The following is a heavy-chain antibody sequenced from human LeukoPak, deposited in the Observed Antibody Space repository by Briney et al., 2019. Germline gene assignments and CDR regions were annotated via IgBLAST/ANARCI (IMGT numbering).Heavy chain of an antibody. CDR2: ISGSGGST. V-gene: IGHV3-23*01. J-gene: IGHJ6*03. D-gene: IGHD2-21*02. CDR1: GFTFSSYA. CDR3: AKLGGDHKYYYYMDV. Sequence: GGSLRLSCAASGFTFSSYAMSWVRQAPGKGLEWVSTISGSGGSTYYADSVKGRFTISRDNSKNTLYLQMNSLRAEDTAVYYCAKLGGDHKYYYYMDVWGKGTTVTVSS.